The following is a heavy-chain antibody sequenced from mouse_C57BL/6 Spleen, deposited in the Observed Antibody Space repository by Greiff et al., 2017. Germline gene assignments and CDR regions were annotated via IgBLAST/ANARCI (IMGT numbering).Heavy chain of an antibody. J-gene: IGHJ3*01. Sequence: VQGVESGAELVKPGASVKISCKASGYAFSSYWMNWVKQRPGKGLEWIGQIYPGDGDTNYNGKFKGKATLTADKSSSTAYMQLSSLTSEDSAVYFCARGDYSNPWFAYWGQGTLVTVSA. CDR2: IYPGDGDT. D-gene: IGHD2-5*01. V-gene: IGHV1-80*01. CDR1: GYAFSSYW. CDR3: ARGDYSNPWFAY.